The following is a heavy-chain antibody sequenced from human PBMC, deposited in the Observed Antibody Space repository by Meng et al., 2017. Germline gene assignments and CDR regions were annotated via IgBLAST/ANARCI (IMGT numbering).Heavy chain of an antibody. D-gene: IGHD3-10*01. Sequence: QGQHVQAGAEVKKPGASVQFSCKASGYTFTGYYMHWVRQAPGQGLEWMGRINPNSGGTNYAQKFQGRVTMTRDTSISTAYMELSRLRSDDTAVYYCASELNTYGSGSYAYWGQGTLVTVSS. V-gene: IGHV1-2*06. CDR3: ASELNTYGSGSYAY. CDR2: INPNSGGT. J-gene: IGHJ4*02. CDR1: GYTFTGYY.